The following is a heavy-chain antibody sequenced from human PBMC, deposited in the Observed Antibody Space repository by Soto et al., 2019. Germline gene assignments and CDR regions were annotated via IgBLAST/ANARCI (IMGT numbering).Heavy chain of an antibody. Sequence: GESLKISCKGSGYSFTSYWISWVRQMPGKGLAWRGRIDPSDSYTNYSLSFQGHVTIAADKSVSTAYLQWSSLKASDTAMYYCATTLLWFGESHYYSGMDVGDPGTTVTVSS. CDR1: GYSFTSYW. J-gene: IGHJ6*02. V-gene: IGHV5-10-1*01. D-gene: IGHD3-10*01. CDR2: IDPSDSYT. CDR3: ATTLLWFGESHYYSGMDV.